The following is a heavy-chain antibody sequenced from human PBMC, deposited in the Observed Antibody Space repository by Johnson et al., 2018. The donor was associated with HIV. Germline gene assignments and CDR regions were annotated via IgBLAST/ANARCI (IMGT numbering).Heavy chain of an antibody. CDR1: GFTVSSNY. CDR2: IGTAGDT. D-gene: IGHD6-13*01. Sequence: VQLVESGGGVVQPGRSLRLSCAASGFTVSSNYMSWVRQAPGKGLEWVSAIGTAGDTYYPGSVKGRFTISRENAKNSLYLQMNSLRAGDTAVYYCARGVPIAAAGHDAFDIWGQGTMVTVSS. V-gene: IGHV3-13*01. J-gene: IGHJ3*02. CDR3: ARGVPIAAAGHDAFDI.